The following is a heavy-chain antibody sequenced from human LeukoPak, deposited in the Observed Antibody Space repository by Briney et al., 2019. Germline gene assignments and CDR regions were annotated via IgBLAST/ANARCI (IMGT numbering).Heavy chain of an antibody. CDR2: IYYDGSKK. J-gene: IGHJ6*02. V-gene: IGHV3-33*01. CDR1: GFTFSDYG. D-gene: IGHD6-19*01. Sequence: GGSLRLSCAASGFTFSDYGMHWVRQAPGKGLEWVAVIYYDGSKKFYAASVQGRFSISRDNSKRSLYLHMTSLRAEDTALYFCASGVAVAGYGLDVWGQGTTLIVSS. CDR3: ASGVAVAGYGLDV.